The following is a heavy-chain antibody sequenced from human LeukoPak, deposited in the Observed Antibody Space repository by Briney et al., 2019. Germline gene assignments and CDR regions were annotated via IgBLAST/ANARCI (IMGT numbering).Heavy chain of an antibody. D-gene: IGHD2-2*01. CDR1: GYTLTELS. V-gene: IGHV1-24*01. CDR2: FDPEDGET. CDR3: ATGPMPAAYFDY. Sequence: ASVKVSCKVSGYTLTELSMHWVRPAPGKGLEWMGGFDPEDGETIYAQKFQGRVTMTEDTSTDTAYMEPSSLRSTDPAVYYCATGPMPAAYFDYWGQGTLVTVSS. J-gene: IGHJ4*02.